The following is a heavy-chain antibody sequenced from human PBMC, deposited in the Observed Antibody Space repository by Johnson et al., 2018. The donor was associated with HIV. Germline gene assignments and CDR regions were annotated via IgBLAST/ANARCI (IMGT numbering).Heavy chain of an antibody. V-gene: IGHV3-20*04. J-gene: IGHJ3*02. CDR2: INWNGGNT. CDR3: TRRDSGVLSFDI. CDR1: GFIFGDYG. D-gene: IGHD1-26*01. Sequence: VQLVESGGGVVQPGGSLRLSCEGFGFIFGDYGLSWVRQAPGKGLEWVSGINWNGGNTGYADSVKGRCTISRDNDKNSLYLQMNSLRAEDTALYYCTRRDSGVLSFDIWGQGTMVTVSS.